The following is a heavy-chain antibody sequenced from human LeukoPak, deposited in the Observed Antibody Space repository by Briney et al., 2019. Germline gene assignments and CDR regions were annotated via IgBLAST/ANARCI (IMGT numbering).Heavy chain of an antibody. V-gene: IGHV1-18*01. CDR3: AREDYDIFTGYWYNWFDP. CDR2: ISAYNGNT. CDR1: GYTFTSYG. J-gene: IGHJ5*02. Sequence: GASVKVSCEASGYTFTSYGISWVRQAPGQGLEWMGWISAYNGNTNYAQKLQGRVTMTTDTSTSTAYMELRSLRSDDTAVYYCAREDYDIFTGYWYNWFDPWGQGTLVTVSS. D-gene: IGHD3-9*01.